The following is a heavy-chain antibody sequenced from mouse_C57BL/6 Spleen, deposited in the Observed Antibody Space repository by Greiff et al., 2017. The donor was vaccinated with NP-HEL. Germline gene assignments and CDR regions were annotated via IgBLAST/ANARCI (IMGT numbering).Heavy chain of an antibody. CDR3: ARTGGSEDYAMDY. V-gene: IGHV1-55*01. CDR1: GYTFTSYW. Sequence: VQLQQSGAELVKPGASVKMSCKASGYTFTSYWITWVKQRPGQGLEWIGDIYPGSGSTNYNEKFKSKATLTVDTSSSTAYMQLSSLTSEDSAVYYCARTGGSEDYAMDYWGQGTSVTVSS. D-gene: IGHD4-1*01. J-gene: IGHJ4*01. CDR2: IYPGSGST.